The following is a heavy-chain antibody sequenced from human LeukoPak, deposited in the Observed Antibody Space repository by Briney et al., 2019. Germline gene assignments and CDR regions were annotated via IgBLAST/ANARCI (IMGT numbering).Heavy chain of an antibody. CDR1: VGSISSYY. J-gene: IGHJ2*01. Sequence: SETLSLTCTVSVGSISSYYWSWIRQPPGKGLEWIGYIYYSGSTNYNPSLKSRVTISVDTSKNQFSLKLSSVTAADTAMYYCARVGDSSGYPGPYWYFDLWGRGTLVTVSS. CDR3: ARVGDSSGYPGPYWYFDL. CDR2: IYYSGST. D-gene: IGHD3-22*01. V-gene: IGHV4-59*01.